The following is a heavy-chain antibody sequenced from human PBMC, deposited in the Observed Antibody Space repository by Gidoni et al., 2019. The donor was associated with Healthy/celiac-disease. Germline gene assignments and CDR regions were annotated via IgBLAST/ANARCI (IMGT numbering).Heavy chain of an antibody. CDR1: GYTFNGYY. CDR2: INPNSGGT. J-gene: IGHJ3*02. V-gene: IGHV1-2*02. Sequence: QVQLVQSGAEVKKPGASVKVSCKASGYTFNGYYMHWVRQAPGQGLEWMGWINPNSGGTNYAQKFQGRVTMTRDTSISTAYMELSRLRSDDTAVYYCARGRLGYCSSTSCYMVDAFDIWGQGTMVTVSS. CDR3: ARGRLGYCSSTSCYMVDAFDI. D-gene: IGHD2-2*02.